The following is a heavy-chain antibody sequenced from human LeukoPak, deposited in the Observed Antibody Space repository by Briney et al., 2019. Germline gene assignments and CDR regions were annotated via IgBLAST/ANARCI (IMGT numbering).Heavy chain of an antibody. CDR1: GGSISSYY. J-gene: IGHJ4*02. Sequence: NPSETLSLTCTVSGGSISSYYWSWIRQPPGKELEWIGYVYYSGSTNYNPSLKSRVTISVDTSKNQFSLKLSSVTAADTAVYYCAGGLAGYSFLGYWGQGTLVTVSS. V-gene: IGHV4-59*01. CDR3: AGGLAGYSFLGY. CDR2: VYYSGST. D-gene: IGHD3-9*01.